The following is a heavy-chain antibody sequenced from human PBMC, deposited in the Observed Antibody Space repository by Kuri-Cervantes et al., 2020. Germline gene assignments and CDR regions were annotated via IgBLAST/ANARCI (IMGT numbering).Heavy chain of an antibody. V-gene: IGHV4-39*01. J-gene: IGHJ5*02. Sequence: SETLSLTCTVSGGSTRSSSYYWGWIRQPPGKGLEWIGSIYYSGSTYYNPSLKSRVTISVDTSKNQFSLKLSSVTTADTAVYYCARGPYSYYYDSSGYEGWFDPWGQGTLVTVSS. D-gene: IGHD3-22*01. CDR3: ARGPYSYYYDSSGYEGWFDP. CDR1: GGSTRSSSYY. CDR2: IYYSGST.